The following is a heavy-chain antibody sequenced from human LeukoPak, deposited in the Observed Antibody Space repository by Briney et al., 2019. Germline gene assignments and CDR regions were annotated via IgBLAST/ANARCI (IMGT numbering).Heavy chain of an antibody. Sequence: GGSLRLSCAASGFTCSTYGMTWVRQAPGKGLEWVSDIGISSDSTYYADSVKGRFTISRDNSKNTLYLQMNSLRAEDTAVYYCAKRALYGSGTYYFDCWGQGTLVTVSS. J-gene: IGHJ4*02. CDR2: IGISSDST. D-gene: IGHD3-10*01. V-gene: IGHV3-23*01. CDR1: GFTCSTYG. CDR3: AKRALYGSGTYYFDC.